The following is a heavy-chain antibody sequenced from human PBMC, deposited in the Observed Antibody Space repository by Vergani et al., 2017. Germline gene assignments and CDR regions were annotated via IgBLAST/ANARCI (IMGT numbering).Heavy chain of an antibody. CDR1: GFTFSSYA. V-gene: IGHV3-23*01. J-gene: IGHJ1*01. Sequence: EVQLLESGGGLVQPGGSLRLSCAASGFTFSSYAMSWVRQAPGKGLEWVSAISGSGGSTYYADSVKGRFTISRDNSKNTLYLQMNSLRTEDTAVYYCATKSCGTPGCQIGYFREWGQGTLVTVSS. CDR3: ATKSCGTPGCQIGYFRE. D-gene: IGHD1-1*01. CDR2: ISGSGGST.